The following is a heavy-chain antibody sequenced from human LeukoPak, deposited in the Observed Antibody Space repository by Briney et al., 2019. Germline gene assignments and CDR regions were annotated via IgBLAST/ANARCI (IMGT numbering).Heavy chain of an antibody. J-gene: IGHJ6*03. CDR2: IYYSGST. CDR1: GGSISSSSYY. V-gene: IGHV4-39*07. CDR3: ARGGSTHRGYYYYMDV. Sequence: SETLSLTCTVSGGSISSSSYYWGWIRQPPGKGLEWIGSIYYSGSTYYNPSLKSRVTISVDTSKNQFSLKLSSVTAADTAVYYCARGGSTHRGYYYYMDVWGKGTTVTVSS. D-gene: IGHD6-13*01.